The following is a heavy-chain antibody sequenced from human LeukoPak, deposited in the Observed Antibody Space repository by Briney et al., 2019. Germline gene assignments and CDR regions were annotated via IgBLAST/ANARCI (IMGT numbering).Heavy chain of an antibody. CDR2: INTNTGNP. D-gene: IGHD3-10*01. CDR1: GYTFTSYG. CDR3: ASPSGAVRGPTMDV. J-gene: IGHJ6*02. V-gene: IGHV7-4-1*02. Sequence: GASVKVSCKASGYTFTSYGISWVRQAPGQGLEWMGWINTNTGNPTYAQGFTGRFVFSLDTSVSTAYLQISSLKAEDTAVYYCASPSGAVRGPTMDVWGQGTTVTVSS.